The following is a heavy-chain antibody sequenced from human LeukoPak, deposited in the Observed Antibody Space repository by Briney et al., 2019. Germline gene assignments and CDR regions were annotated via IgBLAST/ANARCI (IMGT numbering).Heavy chain of an antibody. Sequence: SETLSLTCTVSGGSISSYYWSWIRQPPGKGLEWIGEINHSGSTNYNPSLKSRVTISVDTSKNQFSLKLSSVTAADTAVYYCARGAAATVTTPGEYWGQGTLVTVSS. D-gene: IGHD4-17*01. CDR3: ARGAAATVTTPGEY. CDR1: GGSISSYY. CDR2: INHSGST. V-gene: IGHV4-34*01. J-gene: IGHJ4*02.